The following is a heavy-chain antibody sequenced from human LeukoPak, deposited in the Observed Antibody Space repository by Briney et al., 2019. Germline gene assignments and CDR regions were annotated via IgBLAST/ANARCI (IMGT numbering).Heavy chain of an antibody. D-gene: IGHD6-19*01. J-gene: IGHJ5*02. CDR1: GFTFSSYA. Sequence: GGSLRLSCAASGFTFSSYAMSWVRQAPGKGLEWVSAISGSGGSTYYADSVKGRFTISRDNSKNTLYLQMNSLRAEDTAVYCCAKVDSSGWYGHWGQGTLVTVSS. V-gene: IGHV3-23*01. CDR2: ISGSGGST. CDR3: AKVDSSGWYGH.